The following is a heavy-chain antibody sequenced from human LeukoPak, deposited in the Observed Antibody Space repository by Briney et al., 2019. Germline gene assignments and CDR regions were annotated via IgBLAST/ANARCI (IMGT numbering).Heavy chain of an antibody. CDR1: GGSISSYY. D-gene: IGHD4-23*01. J-gene: IGHJ4*02. CDR2: IYYSGST. Sequence: PSETLSLTCTVSGGSISSYYWSWIRQPPGKGLEWIGYIYYSGSTNYNPSLKSRVTISVDTSKNQFSLKLSSVTAADTAVYYCARGTDYGGNVDYWGQGTLVTVSS. V-gene: IGHV4-59*12. CDR3: ARGTDYGGNVDY.